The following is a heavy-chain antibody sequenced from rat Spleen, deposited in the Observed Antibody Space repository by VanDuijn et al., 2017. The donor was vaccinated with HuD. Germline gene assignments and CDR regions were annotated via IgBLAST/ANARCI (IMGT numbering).Heavy chain of an antibody. CDR2: ISYDAFIT. Sequence: EVQLVESGGGLVRPGRSLKLSCAASGFTFSNYGMAWVRQAPTKGLEWVATISYDAFITYYRDSVQGRFTISRDNAKSTLYLQLDSLRSEDTATYYCTTDSYFDGTYYPGGFDYWGQGVMVTVSS. CDR3: TTDSYFDGTYYPGGFDY. D-gene: IGHD1-12*02. V-gene: IGHV5-29*01. CDR1: GFTFSNYG. J-gene: IGHJ2*01.